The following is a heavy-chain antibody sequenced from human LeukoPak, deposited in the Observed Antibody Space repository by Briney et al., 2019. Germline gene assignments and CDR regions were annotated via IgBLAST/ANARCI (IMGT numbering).Heavy chain of an antibody. CDR1: GGSISSYY. V-gene: IGHV4-34*01. CDR2: INHSGST. D-gene: IGHD4-17*01. CDR3: ARDYGDYGISFVDY. Sequence: PSETLSLTCTVSGGSISSYYWSWIRQPPGKGLEWIGEINHSGSTNYNPSLKSRVTISVDTSKNQFSLKLSSVTAADTAVYYCARDYGDYGISFVDYWGQGTLVTVSS. J-gene: IGHJ4*02.